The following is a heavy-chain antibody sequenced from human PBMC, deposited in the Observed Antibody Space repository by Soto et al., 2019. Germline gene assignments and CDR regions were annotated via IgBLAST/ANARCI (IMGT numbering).Heavy chain of an antibody. D-gene: IGHD1-26*01. Sequence: GPTLVNPTQSRTLTCTFSGFSLSTSGMRVSWIRQPPGKALEWLARIDWDDDKFYRTSLKTRLTISKDTSKNQVVLTMTNMDPADTARYYCARQRGQLRGRYFDYWGQGALVTVSS. V-gene: IGHV2-70*04. CDR3: ARQRGQLRGRYFDY. CDR1: GFSLSTSGMR. CDR2: IDWDDDK. J-gene: IGHJ4*02.